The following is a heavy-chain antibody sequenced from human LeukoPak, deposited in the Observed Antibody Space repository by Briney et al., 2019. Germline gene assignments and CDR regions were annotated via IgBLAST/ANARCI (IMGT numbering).Heavy chain of an antibody. CDR1: GFTFSSYG. D-gene: IGHD3-10*01. Sequence: GGSLRLSCAASGFTFSSYGMHWVRQAPGKGLEWVAVISYDGSNKYYADSVKGRFTISRDNSKNTPYLQMNSLRAEDTAVYYCAKSYGSGSYPDSHHWGQGTLVTVSS. J-gene: IGHJ5*02. V-gene: IGHV3-30*18. CDR2: ISYDGSNK. CDR3: AKSYGSGSYPDSHH.